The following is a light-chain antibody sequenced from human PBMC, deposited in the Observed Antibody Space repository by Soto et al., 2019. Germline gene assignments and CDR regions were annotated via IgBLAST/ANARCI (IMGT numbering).Light chain of an antibody. CDR1: SGHSSYA. V-gene: IGLV4-69*01. J-gene: IGLJ3*02. Sequence: QSVLTQSPSASASLGASVKLTCTLSSGHSSYAIAWHQQQPEKGPRYLMKVNRDGSHTKGDGIPDRFSGSSSGAERYLTISSLQSEDEADYCCQTWGTGIRVFGGGTKLTVL. CDR3: QTWGTGIRV. CDR2: VNRDGSH.